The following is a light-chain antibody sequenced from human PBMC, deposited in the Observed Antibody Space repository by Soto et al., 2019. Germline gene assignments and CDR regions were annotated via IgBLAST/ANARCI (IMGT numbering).Light chain of an antibody. CDR3: QQSYSTPRT. CDR2: TAS. CDR1: QNINTS. J-gene: IGKJ1*01. Sequence: DIQMTQSPSSLSASVGDRVTISCRASQNINTSLNWYKQKQGKAPKLLIYTASSLQSGVPSRFSGSGSGTDFTLTITSLQPEDFATYYCQQSYSTPRTFGQGTKVEIK. V-gene: IGKV1-39*01.